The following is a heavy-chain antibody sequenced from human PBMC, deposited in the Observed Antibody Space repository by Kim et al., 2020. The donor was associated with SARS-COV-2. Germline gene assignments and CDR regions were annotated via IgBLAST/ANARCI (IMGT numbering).Heavy chain of an antibody. Sequence: GGSLRLSGAAFGFTFSGYWMSWVRQAPGKGLEWVATTKQDGSENYYVDSVRGRFTISRDNAQNSLYLQMNSLRAEDTAVYYCVRDKWIYDYWGQGTLVTVSS. D-gene: IGHD5-12*01. V-gene: IGHV3-7*05. J-gene: IGHJ4*02. CDR3: VRDKWIYDY. CDR1: GFTFSGYW. CDR2: TKQDGSEN.